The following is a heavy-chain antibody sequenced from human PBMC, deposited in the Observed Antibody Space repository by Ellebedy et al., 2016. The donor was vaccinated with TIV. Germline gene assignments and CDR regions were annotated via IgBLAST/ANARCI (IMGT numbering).Heavy chain of an antibody. V-gene: IGHV3-33*01. Sequence: GGSLRLXCAASGFTFSSYGMHWVRQAPGKGLEWVAVIWYDGSNKYYADSVKGRFTISRDNSKNTLYLQMNSLRAEDTAVYYCARDVGNIAARILANENDYWGQGTLVTVSS. D-gene: IGHD6-6*01. J-gene: IGHJ4*02. CDR3: ARDVGNIAARILANENDY. CDR2: IWYDGSNK. CDR1: GFTFSSYG.